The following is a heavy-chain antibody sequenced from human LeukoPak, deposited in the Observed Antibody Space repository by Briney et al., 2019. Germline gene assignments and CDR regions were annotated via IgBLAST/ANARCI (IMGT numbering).Heavy chain of an antibody. CDR2: IGGSGGST. CDR1: GFTFSGYA. Sequence: PGGSLRLSCAASGFTFSGYAMNWVRQAPGKGLEWVSAIGGSGGSTYYADSVKGRFTISRDNSKNTLYLQMNSLRAEDTAVYYCAKDHTSYYDSSEGPADYWGQGTLVTVSS. D-gene: IGHD3-22*01. CDR3: AKDHTSYYDSSEGPADY. J-gene: IGHJ4*02. V-gene: IGHV3-23*01.